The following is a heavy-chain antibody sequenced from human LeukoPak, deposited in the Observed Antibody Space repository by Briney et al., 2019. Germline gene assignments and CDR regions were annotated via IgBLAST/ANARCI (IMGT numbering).Heavy chain of an antibody. D-gene: IGHD3-16*02. CDR3: ARGPSRIMITFGGVIAPYYFDY. V-gene: IGHV4-38-2*02. CDR2: IYHSGST. Sequence: PSETLSLTCTVSGYSISSGYYWGWIRQPPGKGLEWIGSIYHSGSTYYNPSLKSRVTISVDTSKNQFSLKLSSVTAADTAVYYCARGPSRIMITFGGVIAPYYFDYWGQGTLVTVSS. J-gene: IGHJ4*02. CDR1: GYSISSGYY.